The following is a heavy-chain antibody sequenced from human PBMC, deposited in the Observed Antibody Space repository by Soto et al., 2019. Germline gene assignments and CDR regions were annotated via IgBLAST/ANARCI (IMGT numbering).Heavy chain of an antibody. D-gene: IGHD6-6*01. CDR3: DFSSSSVYYYMDV. V-gene: IGHV4-4*02. J-gene: IGHJ6*03. CDR2: IYHRGST. CDR1: SGSISSSNW. Sequence: SETLSLTCAVSSGSISSSNWWSWVRQPPGRGLEWIGEIYHRGSTNYNPSLKSRVTISVDKSKNQLSLKLSSVTAADTAEYYCDFSSSSVYYYMDVWGKGTTVTVSS.